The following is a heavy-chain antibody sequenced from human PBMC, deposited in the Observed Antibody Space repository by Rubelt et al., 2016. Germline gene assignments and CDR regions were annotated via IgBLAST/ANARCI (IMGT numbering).Heavy chain of an antibody. CDR2: INHSGST. J-gene: IGHJ4*02. CDR1: GGSLTDFY. CDR3: AADCLGAAGTGD. Sequence: QVQLRQWGAGLLKPSETLSLPCDVYGGSLTDFYWNWIRQTPGKGLEWIGDINHSGSTTYNPSLKRRVTISVDTSKNQLSLKLSAVTAADTAVYYCAADCLGAAGTGDWGQGTLVTVSS. D-gene: IGHD6-13*01. V-gene: IGHV4-34*02.